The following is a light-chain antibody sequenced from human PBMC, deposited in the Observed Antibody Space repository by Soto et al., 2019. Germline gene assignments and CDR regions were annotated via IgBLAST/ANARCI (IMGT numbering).Light chain of an antibody. J-gene: IGKJ1*01. Sequence: DIQMTQSPSTLSASVGDRVTITCRASQSVSSWLAWYQQKPGQAPTLLIHTASTLQSGVPSRVSGSGSGTDFTLTITSLQPDDFATYYCQQYNSYRTFGQGTKVDIK. CDR2: TAS. CDR1: QSVSSW. CDR3: QQYNSYRT. V-gene: IGKV1-5*03.